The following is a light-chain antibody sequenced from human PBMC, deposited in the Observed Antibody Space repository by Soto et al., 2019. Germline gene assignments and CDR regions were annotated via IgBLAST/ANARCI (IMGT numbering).Light chain of an antibody. CDR1: QSVFNY. J-gene: IGKJ5*01. CDR2: DIS. Sequence: DIQMTQSPSSLSASVGDRVTITCRASQSVFNYLHWYQQKPGRAPNLLIYDISTLQSGVPSRFSGSGSGTDFTLTISSLQPEDFATYYCQQSYSTPITFGQGTRLEIK. V-gene: IGKV1-39*01. CDR3: QQSYSTPIT.